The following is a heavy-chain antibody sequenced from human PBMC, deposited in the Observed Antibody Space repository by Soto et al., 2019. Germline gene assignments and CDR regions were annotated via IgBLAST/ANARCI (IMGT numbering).Heavy chain of an antibody. Sequence: DVQLVESGGGLMQPGESLRLSCAASGLTVSGKKYVAWVRQAPGKGLDWVSALYDVDGSFYADSVKGRFTPSRDSSKTTVYLQMNGLRPYDTAVYYCATWHEREHAYDVWGQGTTVTVSS. CDR3: ATWHEREHAYDV. D-gene: IGHD1-1*01. CDR1: GLTVSGKKY. V-gene: IGHV3-53*01. CDR2: LYDVDGS. J-gene: IGHJ3*01.